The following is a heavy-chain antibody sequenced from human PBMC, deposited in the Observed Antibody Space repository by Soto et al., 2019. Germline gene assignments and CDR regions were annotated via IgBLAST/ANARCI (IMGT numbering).Heavy chain of an antibody. D-gene: IGHD2-15*01. V-gene: IGHV4-31*03. CDR2: IYYSGST. CDR1: GGSISSGGYY. Sequence: SETLSLTCTVSGGSISSGGYYWSWIRQHPGKGLEWIGYIYYSGSTYYNPSLKSRVTISVDTSKNQFSLKLSSVTAADTAVYYCARNSGGWLYYFDYWGQGTLVTVSS. J-gene: IGHJ4*02. CDR3: ARNSGGWLYYFDY.